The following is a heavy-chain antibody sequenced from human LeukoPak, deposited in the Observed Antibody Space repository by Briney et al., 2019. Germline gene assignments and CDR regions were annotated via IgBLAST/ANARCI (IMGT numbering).Heavy chain of an antibody. Sequence: GGSLRLSCAASGFTFDDYAMHWVRQAPGKGLEWVSGISWNSGSIGYADSVKGRFTISRDNAKNSLYLQMNSLRAEDTALYYCAKDWGDYYDSSSFDYWGQGTLVTVSS. J-gene: IGHJ4*02. CDR1: GFTFDDYA. CDR2: ISWNSGSI. CDR3: AKDWGDYYDSSSFDY. V-gene: IGHV3-9*01. D-gene: IGHD3-22*01.